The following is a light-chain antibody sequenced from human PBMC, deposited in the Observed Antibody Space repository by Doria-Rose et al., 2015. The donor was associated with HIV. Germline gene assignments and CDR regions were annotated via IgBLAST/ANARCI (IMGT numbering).Light chain of an antibody. CDR2: WAS. Sequence: TQSPESLGMSLGERATLNCKSNQSLLYTSKNYLAWYQQKPGQPPKLLIYWASTRQSGVPARFSSSGSGTDFTLTISGLEAEDVAVYYCQQYYDTPSFGPGTTVDIK. CDR3: QQYYDTPS. V-gene: IGKV4-1*01. CDR1: QSLLYTSKNY. J-gene: IGKJ3*01.